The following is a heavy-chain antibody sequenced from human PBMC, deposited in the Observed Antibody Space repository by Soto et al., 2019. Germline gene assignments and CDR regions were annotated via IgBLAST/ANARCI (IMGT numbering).Heavy chain of an antibody. D-gene: IGHD3-22*01. J-gene: IGHJ6*02. Sequence: GSLRLSCAASGFTFSSYWMSWVRQAPGKGLEWVANIKQDGSEKYYVDSVKGRFTISRDNAKNSLYLQMNSLRAEDTAVYYCARFYYDSSGYLPSPYYYYYGTDVWGQGT. CDR2: IKQDGSEK. CDR1: GFTFSSYW. V-gene: IGHV3-7*04. CDR3: ARFYYDSSGYLPSPYYYYYGTDV.